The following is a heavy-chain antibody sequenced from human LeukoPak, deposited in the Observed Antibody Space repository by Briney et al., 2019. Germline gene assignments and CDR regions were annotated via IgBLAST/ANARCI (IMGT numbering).Heavy chain of an antibody. CDR3: ARGASVVAGNDNAFDI. CDR1: GFTFTTNL. V-gene: IGHV3-7*01. Sequence: GGPVTLSCGACGFTFTTNLMTWVRQAQGKGLEWVATINQDGSEKYYVDSVKGRFTISRDNAKNSLFLQMNSLRGDDTAVYYWARGASVVAGNDNAFDIWGPGTMVTVSS. J-gene: IGHJ3*02. CDR2: INQDGSEK. D-gene: IGHD6-19*01.